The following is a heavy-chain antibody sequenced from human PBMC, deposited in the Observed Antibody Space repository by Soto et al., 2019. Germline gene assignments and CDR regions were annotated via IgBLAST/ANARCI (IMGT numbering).Heavy chain of an antibody. CDR3: ARAPYSGSHGGYYYGMDV. Sequence: GASVKVSCKASGGTFSSYAISWVRQAPGQGLEWMGGIIPIFGTANYAQKFQGRVTITADESTSTAYMELSSLRSEDTAVYYCARAPYSGSHGGYYYGMDVWGQGTTGTVSS. D-gene: IGHD1-26*01. CDR1: GGTFSSYA. V-gene: IGHV1-69*13. J-gene: IGHJ6*02. CDR2: IIPIFGTA.